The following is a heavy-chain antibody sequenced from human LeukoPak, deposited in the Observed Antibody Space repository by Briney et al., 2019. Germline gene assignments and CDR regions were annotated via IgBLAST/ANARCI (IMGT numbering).Heavy chain of an antibody. CDR3: ATSNDAKIAPFDH. V-gene: IGHV4-4*09. Sequence: SETLSLTCTVSGVSMSAYQWSWVRQSPEKGLEWIGRINTKGETSYNPSLKSRVTTSVDTSKSQFSLRLTSVTAADTAVYYCATSNDAKIAPFDHWGQGAPVTVSS. J-gene: IGHJ4*02. D-gene: IGHD2-21*01. CDR2: INTKGET. CDR1: GVSMSAYQ.